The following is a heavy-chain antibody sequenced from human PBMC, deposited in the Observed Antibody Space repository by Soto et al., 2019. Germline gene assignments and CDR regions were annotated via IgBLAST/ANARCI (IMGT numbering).Heavy chain of an antibody. CDR2: IYYSGST. J-gene: IGHJ4*02. Sequence: ETLSATCPVSGASISIYYWSWIRQPPGKGLEWIGYIYYSGSTNYNPSLKSRVTISVDTSKNQFSLKLSSVTAADTAVYYCATLLATTRAFDYWGQGTLVTV. D-gene: IGHD4-4*01. CDR3: ATLLATTRAFDY. CDR1: GASISIYY. V-gene: IGHV4-59*01.